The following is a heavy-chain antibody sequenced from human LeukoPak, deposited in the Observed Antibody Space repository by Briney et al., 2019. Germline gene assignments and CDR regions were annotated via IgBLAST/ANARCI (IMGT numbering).Heavy chain of an antibody. Sequence: GGSLRLSCAASGFTFSSYSMTWVRQATGKGLEWLSSITASSTAIYSADSVKGRFTISRDNAKNFLYLQMNSLRAEDTAVYYCARTYYDILTGYNPYFDYWGQGILVTVSS. V-gene: IGHV3-21*01. J-gene: IGHJ4*02. CDR2: ITASSTAI. CDR1: GFTFSSYS. D-gene: IGHD3-9*01. CDR3: ARTYYDILTGYNPYFDY.